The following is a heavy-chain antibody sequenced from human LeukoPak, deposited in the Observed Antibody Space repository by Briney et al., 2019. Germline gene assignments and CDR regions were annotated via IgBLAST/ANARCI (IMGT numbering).Heavy chain of an antibody. CDR2: IYYTGST. J-gene: IGHJ4*02. CDR1: GYSISTAYY. V-gene: IGHV4-38-2*01. CDR3: ARNYDDTNGYTD. Sequence: SETLSLTCAVSGYSISTAYYWAWFRQPPGKGLEWIGTIYYTGSTYYKPSLKSRISMSVDTSKNEFSLKLSSVTAADTAVYYCARNYDDTNGYTDWGQGTLVTVSS. D-gene: IGHD3-22*01.